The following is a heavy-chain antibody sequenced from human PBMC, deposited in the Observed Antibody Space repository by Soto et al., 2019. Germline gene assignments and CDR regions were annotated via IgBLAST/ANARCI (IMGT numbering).Heavy chain of an antibody. CDR2: MSYDGTKK. J-gene: IGHJ6*02. CDR1: DFSLRTVA. CDR3: AKARLFSTHQPYYYAMEV. V-gene: IGHV3-30*04. D-gene: IGHD2-2*01. Sequence: QVQLVESGGGVGQPGRPLSLSCAGSDFSLRTVAVHWVRQAPGKGLEWVAVMSYDGTKKYYSKYVKGRFTTSRDNSKNTVDLQMNSLKTEDTAVYYCAKARLFSTHQPYYYAMEVWGQGTTVAVSS.